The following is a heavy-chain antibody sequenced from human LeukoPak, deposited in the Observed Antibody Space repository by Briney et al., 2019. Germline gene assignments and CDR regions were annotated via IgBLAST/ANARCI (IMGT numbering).Heavy chain of an antibody. V-gene: IGHV3-21*01. D-gene: IGHD5-24*01. CDR2: ISSSSTYI. CDR1: GFTFSTYS. CDR3: ARGDPHGAYFDY. Sequence: PGGSLRLSCAASGFTFSTYSMNWVRQAPGKGLEWVSVISSSSTYIYYSDSVRGRFTISRDNAKNSLYLQMNSQRAEDTAVYYCARGDPHGAYFDYWGQGALVTVSS. J-gene: IGHJ4*02.